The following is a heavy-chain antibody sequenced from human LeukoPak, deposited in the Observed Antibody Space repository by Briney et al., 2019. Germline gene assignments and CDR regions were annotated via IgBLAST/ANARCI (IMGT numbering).Heavy chain of an antibody. CDR1: GGSFNVYY. CDR3: ASKDTSDYHYGSFDI. Sequence: SETLSLTCVIYGGSFNVYYWTWIRQPPGKELEWIGEINHSGSTKYSPSLKSRVTISVDSSKRQLTLKLTSVTAADTAIYYCASKDTSDYHYGSFDIWGQGTMVTVSS. J-gene: IGHJ3*02. D-gene: IGHD3-22*01. CDR2: INHSGST. V-gene: IGHV4-34*01.